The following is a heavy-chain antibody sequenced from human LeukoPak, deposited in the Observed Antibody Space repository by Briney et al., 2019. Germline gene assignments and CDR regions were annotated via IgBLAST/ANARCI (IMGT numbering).Heavy chain of an antibody. J-gene: IGHJ4*02. V-gene: IGHV4-4*09. CDR2: IYTSGST. D-gene: IGHD3-9*01. Sequence: SETLSLTCTVSGGSISSYYWSWIRQPPGKGLEWIGYIYTSGSTNYNPSLKSRVTISVDTSKNQISLKLSSVTAADTAVYYCARYYDILTGLDYWGQGTLVTVSS. CDR1: GGSISSYY. CDR3: ARYYDILTGLDY.